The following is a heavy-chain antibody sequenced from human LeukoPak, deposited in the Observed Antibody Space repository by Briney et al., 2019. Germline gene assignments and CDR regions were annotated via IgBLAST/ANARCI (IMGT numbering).Heavy chain of an antibody. CDR2: IYYSGST. Sequence: SETLSPTCTVSGGSISSYYWSWIRQPPGKGLEWIGYIYYSGSTSYYPSLKSRVTISVDTSKNQFSLKLSSVTAADTAVYYCARHYDSSAYWYYFDYWGQGTLVTVSS. V-gene: IGHV4-59*08. CDR1: GGSISSYY. D-gene: IGHD3-22*01. CDR3: ARHYDSSAYWYYFDY. J-gene: IGHJ4*02.